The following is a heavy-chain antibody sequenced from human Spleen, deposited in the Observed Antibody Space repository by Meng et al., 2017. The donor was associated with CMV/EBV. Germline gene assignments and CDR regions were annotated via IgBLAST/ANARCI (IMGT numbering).Heavy chain of an antibody. CDR3: AREGGSSNFDY. D-gene: IGHD6-13*01. J-gene: IGHJ4*02. V-gene: IGHV3-11*01. CDR2: ISRSGSTI. Sequence: GGSLRLSCAASGFTFSDYYMSWIRQAPGKGLEWVSYISRSGSTIYDADSVKGRFTISRDNAKNSLYLQMNSLRVEDTALYYSAREGGSSNFDYWGQGTLVTVSS. CDR1: GFTFSDYY.